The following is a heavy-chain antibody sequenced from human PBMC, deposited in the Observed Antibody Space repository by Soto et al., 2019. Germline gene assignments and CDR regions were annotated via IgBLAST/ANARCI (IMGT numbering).Heavy chain of an antibody. CDR2: ISCDGSNK. J-gene: IGHJ6*02. D-gene: IGHD6-19*01. CDR1: GFTFNSYG. CDR3: VKDGSSGWPYYYGLDV. Sequence: PGGSLRLSCAASGFTFNSYGMQLVRQAPGKGLEWVAVISCDGSNKYYADSVKGRFTIARDNSKNTLYLQMSSLRAEDTAVYYCVKDGSSGWPYYYGLDVWGQGTSVTVSS. V-gene: IGHV3-30*18.